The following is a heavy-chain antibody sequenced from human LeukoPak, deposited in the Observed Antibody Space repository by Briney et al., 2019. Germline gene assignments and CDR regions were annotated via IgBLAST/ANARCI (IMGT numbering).Heavy chain of an antibody. CDR1: GYTFTSYY. V-gene: IGHV1-46*01. Sequence: ASVKVSCKASGYTFTSYYMHWVRQAPAQGLEWMGIINPSGGSTSYAQKFQGRVTMTRDMSTSTVYMELSSLRSEDTAVYYCARDSCSGSSCQTRYYFDYWGQGTLVTVSS. CDR2: INPSGGST. D-gene: IGHD6-13*01. CDR3: ARDSCSGSSCQTRYYFDY. J-gene: IGHJ4*02.